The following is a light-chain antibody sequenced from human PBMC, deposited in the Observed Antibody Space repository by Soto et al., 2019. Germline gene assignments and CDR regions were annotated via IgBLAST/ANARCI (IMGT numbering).Light chain of an antibody. V-gene: IGKV3-11*01. CDR1: QSVSTY. J-gene: IGKJ4*01. CDR2: DAS. CDR3: QQRSKWPLT. Sequence: EIVLTQSPATLSLSPGERATLSCRASQSVSTYLAWYQQKPGQTPRLPIYDASNRATGIPARFSGSGSGTDFTLTISSLEPEDFAVYYCQQRSKWPLTFGGGTKVDIK.